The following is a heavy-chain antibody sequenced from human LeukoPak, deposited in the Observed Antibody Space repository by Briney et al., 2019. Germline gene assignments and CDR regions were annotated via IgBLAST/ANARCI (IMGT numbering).Heavy chain of an antibody. Sequence: PSGTLSLTCAVYGGSFSGYYWSWIRQPPGKGLEWIGEINHSGSTNYNPSLKSRVTISVDTSKNQFSLKLSSVTAADTAVYYCARGLRTIFGVVIIRYYYYYMDVWGKGTTVTVSS. CDR3: ARGLRTIFGVVIIRYYYYYMDV. J-gene: IGHJ6*03. CDR2: INHSGST. CDR1: GGSFSGYY. V-gene: IGHV4-34*01. D-gene: IGHD3-3*01.